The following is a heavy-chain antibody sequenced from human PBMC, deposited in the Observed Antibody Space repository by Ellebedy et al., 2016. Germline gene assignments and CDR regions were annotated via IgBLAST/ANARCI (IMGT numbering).Heavy chain of an antibody. D-gene: IGHD1-26*01. CDR1: GGSIISSSYY. J-gene: IGHJ4*02. V-gene: IGHV4-61*01. Sequence: SETLSLTXTVSGGSIISSSYYWSWIRQPPGKGLEWIGYIYYSGSTNYNPSLKSRVSISVDTSKNQFSLKLNSVTAADTAMYYCARGGGTFDYWGQGTPVTVSS. CDR3: ARGGGTFDY. CDR2: IYYSGST.